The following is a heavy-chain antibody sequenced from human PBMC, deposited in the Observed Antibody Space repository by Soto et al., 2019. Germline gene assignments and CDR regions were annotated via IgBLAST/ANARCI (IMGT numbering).Heavy chain of an antibody. CDR1: GGSISSSSYY. CDR2: IYYSGST. Sequence: SETLSLTCIVSGGSISSSSYYWGWIRQPPGKGLEWIGGIYYSGSTYYNPSLKSRVTISVDTSKNQFSLKLSSVTAADTAVFYCARHRARNWLDPWGQGTLVTVYS. D-gene: IGHD6-6*01. J-gene: IGHJ5*02. CDR3: ARHRARNWLDP. V-gene: IGHV4-39*01.